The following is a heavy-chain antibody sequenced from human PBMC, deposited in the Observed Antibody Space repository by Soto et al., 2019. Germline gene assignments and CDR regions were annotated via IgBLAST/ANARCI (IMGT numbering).Heavy chain of an antibody. J-gene: IGHJ5*02. CDR3: AREGAYYDFWSGYYTGIGWFDP. CDR2: IYTSGST. Sequence: SETLSLTCTLFGLPISSNYLSLIRPPAGNGLVWIGRIYTSGSTNYNPSLKSRVTMSVDTSKNQFSLKLSSVTAADTAVYYCAREGAYYDFWSGYYTGIGWFDPWGQGPLVTVSS. V-gene: IGHV4-4*07. CDR1: GLPISSNY. D-gene: IGHD3-3*01.